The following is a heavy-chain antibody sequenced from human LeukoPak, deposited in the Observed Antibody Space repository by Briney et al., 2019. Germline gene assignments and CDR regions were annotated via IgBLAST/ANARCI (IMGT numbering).Heavy chain of an antibody. D-gene: IGHD6-19*01. CDR2: ISAYNGNT. J-gene: IGHJ5*02. CDR1: GYTFTSYG. Sequence: GASVKVSCKASGYTFTSYGISWVRQAPGQGLEWMGWISAYNGNTNYAQKLQGRVTMTTDTSTSTAYMELRSLRSDDTAVYYCARVLIAVAGDNWFDPWGQGTLVTVSS. V-gene: IGHV1-18*01. CDR3: ARVLIAVAGDNWFDP.